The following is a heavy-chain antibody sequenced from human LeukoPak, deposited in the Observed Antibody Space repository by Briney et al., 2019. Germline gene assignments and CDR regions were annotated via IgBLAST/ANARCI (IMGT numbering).Heavy chain of an antibody. CDR2: IDPSDSYT. V-gene: IGHV5-10-1*01. CDR3: ARLERGYSYGYQEGDY. D-gene: IGHD5-18*01. Sequence: GESLKISCKGSGYSFTSYWISWVRQMPGKGLEWMGRIDPSDSYTNYSPSFQGHVTISADKSIGTAYLQWSSLKASDTAMYYCARLERGYSYGYQEGDYWGQGTLVTVSS. CDR1: GYSFTSYW. J-gene: IGHJ4*02.